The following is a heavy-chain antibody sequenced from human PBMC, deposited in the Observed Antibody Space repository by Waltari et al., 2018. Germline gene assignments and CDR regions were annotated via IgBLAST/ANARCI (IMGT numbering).Heavy chain of an antibody. Sequence: EVQLVQSGAEVKKPGESLKISCECSGYTFTRYWIGWVRQMPGKGLEWMGVIYPGDSNTRYSPSFQGQVTISADKSISTAYLQWSSLKASDTAMYFCARQPLHSYGTRHFDYWGQGTLVTVSS. CDR3: ARQPLHSYGTRHFDY. CDR1: GYTFTRYW. D-gene: IGHD5-18*01. J-gene: IGHJ4*02. CDR2: IYPGDSNT. V-gene: IGHV5-51*01.